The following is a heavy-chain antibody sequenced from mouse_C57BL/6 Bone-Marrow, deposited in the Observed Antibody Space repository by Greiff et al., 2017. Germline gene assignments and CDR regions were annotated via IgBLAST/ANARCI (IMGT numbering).Heavy chain of an antibody. J-gene: IGHJ4*01. CDR1: GFTFSSYA. V-gene: IGHV5-4*01. CDR3: ARGELRSYYYAMDY. CDR2: ISDGGSYT. Sequence: EVHLVESGGGLVKPGGSLKLSCAASGFTFSSYAMSWVRQTPEKRLEWVATISDGGSYTYYPDNVKGRFTISRDNAKNNRYLQMSHLKSEDTAMYYCARGELRSYYYAMDYWGQGTSVTVSS. D-gene: IGHD1-1*01.